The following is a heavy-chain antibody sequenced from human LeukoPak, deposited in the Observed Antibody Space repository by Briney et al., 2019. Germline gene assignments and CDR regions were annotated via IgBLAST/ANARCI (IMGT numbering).Heavy chain of an antibody. D-gene: IGHD6-13*01. Sequence: PGGSLRLSCAASGFIFSTYWMSWVRQAPGKGLEWVANIKQDGSEKYYVDSVKGRFTISRDNAKNSLYLLMDSLRADDTAVYYCARDFERWQQLEIDYWGQGTLVTVSS. CDR2: IKQDGSEK. J-gene: IGHJ4*02. CDR3: ARDFERWQQLEIDY. V-gene: IGHV3-7*01. CDR1: GFIFSTYW.